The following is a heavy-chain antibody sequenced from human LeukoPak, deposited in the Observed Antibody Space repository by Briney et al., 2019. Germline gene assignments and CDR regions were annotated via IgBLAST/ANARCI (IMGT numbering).Heavy chain of an antibody. CDR2: IKQDGSEQ. J-gene: IGHJ5*02. D-gene: IGHD6-13*01. CDR3: ARGIATGIDFFDP. CDR1: GFTFSTYW. Sequence: GGSLRLSCAASGFTFSTYWMTWVRQAPGKGLEWVANIKQDGSEQYYVDSVKGRFTISRDNAKNSLYLQINSLIAEDTAVYYCARGIATGIDFFDPWGQGTLVTVSS. V-gene: IGHV3-7*01.